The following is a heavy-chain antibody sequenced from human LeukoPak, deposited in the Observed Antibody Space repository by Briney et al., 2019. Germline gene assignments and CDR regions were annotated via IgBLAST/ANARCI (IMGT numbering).Heavy chain of an antibody. CDR1: GFTFSTYA. CDR2: IWYDGSNK. J-gene: IGHJ4*02. CDR3: ARDSGSYADPDY. D-gene: IGHD1-26*01. Sequence: PGGSLRLSCAASGFTFSTYAVNWVRQAPGKGLEWVAVIWYDGSNKYYADSVKGRFTISRDNSKNTLYLQMNSLRAEDTAVYYCARDSGSYADPDYWGQGTLVTVSS. V-gene: IGHV3-33*07.